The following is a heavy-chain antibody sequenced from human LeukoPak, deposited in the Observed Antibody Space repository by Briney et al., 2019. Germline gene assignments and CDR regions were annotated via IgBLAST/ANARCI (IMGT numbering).Heavy chain of an antibody. CDR1: GYIFSDYY. CDR3: VSWAGRNSDVTSFDY. Sequence: ASVKVSCKASGYIFSDYYTHWVRQAPGRGFEWMGWISRCSGATKLAQKFQGRATLTRDTSISTAYVELSSLASDDTGVYYCVSWAGRNSDVTSFDYWGQGTLVIVSS. CDR2: ISRCSGAT. D-gene: IGHD2-21*02. J-gene: IGHJ4*02. V-gene: IGHV1-2*02.